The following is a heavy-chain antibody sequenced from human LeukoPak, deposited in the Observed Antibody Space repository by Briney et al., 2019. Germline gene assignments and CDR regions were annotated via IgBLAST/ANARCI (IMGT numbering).Heavy chain of an antibody. CDR1: GFTFSSYG. J-gene: IGHJ1*01. V-gene: IGHV3-23*01. D-gene: IGHD6-13*01. Sequence: PGGSLRLSCAASGFTFSSYGMSWVRQTPGKGLEWVSIISGSGRTTYYTDSVKGRFTISRDNSKNTLYLQMNSLRAEDTAVYYCAKEVVWQQLNSAEYFHHWGQGTLVTVSS. CDR3: AKEVVWQQLNSAEYFHH. CDR2: ISGSGRTT.